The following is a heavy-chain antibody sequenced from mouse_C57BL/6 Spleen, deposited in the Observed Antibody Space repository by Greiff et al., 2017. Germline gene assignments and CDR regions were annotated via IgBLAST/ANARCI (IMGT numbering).Heavy chain of an antibody. V-gene: IGHV5-16*01. Sequence: EVKVVESEGGLVQPGSSMKLSCTASGFTFSDYYMAWVRQVPEKGLEWVANINYDGSSTYYLDSLKSRFIISRDNAKNILYLQMSSLKSEDTATYYCARDGPYYGSSLGAMDYWGQGTSVTVSS. CDR2: INYDGSST. J-gene: IGHJ4*01. CDR3: ARDGPYYGSSLGAMDY. CDR1: GFTFSDYY. D-gene: IGHD1-1*01.